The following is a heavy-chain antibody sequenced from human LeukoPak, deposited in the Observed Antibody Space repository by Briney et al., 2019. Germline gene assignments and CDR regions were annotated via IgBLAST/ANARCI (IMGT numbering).Heavy chain of an antibody. CDR3: ASGGQYQLLPFDY. CDR2: IYYSGST. Sequence: SQTLSLTCTVSGGSISSGDYYWSWIRQPPGKGLEWIGYIYYSGSTYYSPSLKSRVTISVDTSKNQFSLKLSSVTAADTAVYYCASGGQYQLLPFDYWGQGTLVTVSS. CDR1: GGSISSGDYY. D-gene: IGHD2-2*01. J-gene: IGHJ4*02. V-gene: IGHV4-30-4*01.